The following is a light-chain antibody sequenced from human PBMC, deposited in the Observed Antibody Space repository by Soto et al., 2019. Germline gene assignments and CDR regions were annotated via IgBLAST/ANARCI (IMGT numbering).Light chain of an antibody. CDR3: QQYTSYST. V-gene: IGKV1-5*03. J-gene: IGKJ1*01. CDR1: QSINSW. Sequence: DIQMTQSPSTLSASVGDRVTITCRASQSINSWLAWYQQKTGRAPKLLIYKASSLESGVPSRFSGSGSGTEFTLTISSLQPDDFATYYCQQYTSYSTFGQGTKVEIK. CDR2: KAS.